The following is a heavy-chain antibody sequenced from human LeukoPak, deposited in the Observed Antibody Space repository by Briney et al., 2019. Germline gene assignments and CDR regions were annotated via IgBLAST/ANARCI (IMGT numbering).Heavy chain of an antibody. V-gene: IGHV3-48*03. CDR1: GFTFSSYE. D-gene: IGHD3-10*01. CDR3: ARFYGSGNYYFDY. CDR2: ISSSGSTI. Sequence: GGSLRLSCAASGFTFSSYEMNWVRQAPGKGLEWVSYISSSGSTIYYADSVKGRFTISRDNAKNSLYLQMNSLRAEDTALYYCARFYGSGNYYFDYWGQGTLVTVSS. J-gene: IGHJ4*02.